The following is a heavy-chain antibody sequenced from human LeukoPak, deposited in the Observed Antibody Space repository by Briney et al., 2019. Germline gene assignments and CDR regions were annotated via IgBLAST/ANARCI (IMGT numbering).Heavy chain of an antibody. CDR3: ARHSYSSGWSSPYYFDY. CDR2: INHSGST. Sequence: SQTLSLTRTVSGGSISSYYWSWIRQPPGKGLEWIGEINHSGSTNYNPSLKSRVTISVDTSKNQFSLKLSSVTAADTAVYYCARHSYSSGWSSPYYFDYWGQGTLVTVSS. J-gene: IGHJ4*02. V-gene: IGHV4-34*01. CDR1: GGSISSYY. D-gene: IGHD6-19*01.